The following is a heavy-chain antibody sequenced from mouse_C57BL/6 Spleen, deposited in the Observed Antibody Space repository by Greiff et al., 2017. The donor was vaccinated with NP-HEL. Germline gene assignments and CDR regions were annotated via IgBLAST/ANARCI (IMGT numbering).Heavy chain of an antibody. J-gene: IGHJ1*03. V-gene: IGHV1-18*01. CDR1: GYTFTDYN. D-gene: IGHD1-1*01. CDR3: ARSPSYYYGSSWYFDV. CDR2: INPNNGGT. Sequence: EVQLQQSGPELVKPGASVKIPCKASGYTFTDYNMDWVKQSHGKSLEWIGDINPNNGGTIYNQKFKGKATLTVDKSSSTAYMELRSLTSEDTAVYYCARSPSYYYGSSWYFDVWGTGTTVTVSS.